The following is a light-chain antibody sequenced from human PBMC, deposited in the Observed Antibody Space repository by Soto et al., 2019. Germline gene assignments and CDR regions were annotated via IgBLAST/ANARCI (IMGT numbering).Light chain of an antibody. CDR1: SPNIGADND. V-gene: IGLV1-40*01. CDR3: QSYDSRLSVYYV. CDR2: GNN. Sequence: QAVVTQPPSVSGAPGQTFTISCTASSPNIGADNDVHWYQQLPGTAPKLLIYGNNNRPSGVPDRFSGSKSGTSASLAITGLQAEDEADYYCQSYDSRLSVYYVFGTGTKVTVL. J-gene: IGLJ1*01.